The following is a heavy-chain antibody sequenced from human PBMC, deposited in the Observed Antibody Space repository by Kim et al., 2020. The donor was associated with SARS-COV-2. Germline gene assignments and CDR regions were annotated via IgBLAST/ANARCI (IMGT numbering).Heavy chain of an antibody. V-gene: IGHV3-30-3*01. CDR1: GFTFSSYA. Sequence: GGSLRLSCAASGFTFSSYAMHWVRQAPGKGLEWVAVISYDGSNKYYADSVKGRFTISRDNSKNTLYLQMNSLRAEDTAVYYCAREVTKYQLLYWGFDYWG. D-gene: IGHD2-2*02. CDR2: ISYDGSNK. CDR3: AREVTKYQLLYWGFDY. J-gene: IGHJ4*01.